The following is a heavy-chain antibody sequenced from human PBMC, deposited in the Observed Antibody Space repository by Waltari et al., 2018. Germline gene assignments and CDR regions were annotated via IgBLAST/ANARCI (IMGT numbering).Heavy chain of an antibody. V-gene: IGHV4-39*01. J-gene: IGHJ5*02. Sequence: QLQLQESGPGLVKPSETLSLTCTVSGGSIRSSSYSSGWIRQPPGKGLEWIGSIYYSGSTYYNPSLKSRVTISVDTSKNQFSLKLSSVTAADTAVYYCARHETGSGGSNWFDPWGQGTLVTVSS. CDR1: GGSIRSSSYS. D-gene: IGHD2-15*01. CDR2: IYYSGST. CDR3: ARHETGSGGSNWFDP.